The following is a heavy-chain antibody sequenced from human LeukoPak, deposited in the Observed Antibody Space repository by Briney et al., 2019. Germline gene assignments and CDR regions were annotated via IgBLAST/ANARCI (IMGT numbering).Heavy chain of an antibody. CDR2: ISGSGGST. CDR1: GFTFSSYA. V-gene: IGHV3-23*01. J-gene: IGHJ4*02. CDR3: AKDNYDFWSGYYIDY. Sequence: GGSLRLSCAASGFTFSSYAMSWVRQAPGKGLGGVSAISGSGGSTYYADSVKGRFTISRDNSKNTLYLQMNSLRAEDTAVYYCAKDNYDFWSGYYIDYWGQGTLVTVSS. D-gene: IGHD3-3*01.